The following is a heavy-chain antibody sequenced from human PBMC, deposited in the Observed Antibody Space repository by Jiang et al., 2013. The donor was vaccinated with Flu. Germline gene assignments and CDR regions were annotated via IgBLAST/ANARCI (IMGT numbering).Heavy chain of an antibody. J-gene: IGHJ4*02. CDR2: INPNGGGA. Sequence: SGAEVKKPGSSVKVSCKASGGTFSSYAISWVRQAPGQGLEWLGYINPNGGGANFAQKFQGRVTVTRDTSTTTAYMELSRLRFDDTAIYYCATSNNWGYFDHWARERWSPSP. V-gene: IGHV1-2*02. D-gene: IGHD7-27*01. CDR3: ATSNNWGYFDH. CDR1: GGTFSSYA.